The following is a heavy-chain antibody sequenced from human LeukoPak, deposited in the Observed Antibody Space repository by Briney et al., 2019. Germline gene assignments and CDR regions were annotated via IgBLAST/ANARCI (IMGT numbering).Heavy chain of an antibody. J-gene: IGHJ4*02. CDR2: IIPIFGTA. CDR1: GGTFSSYA. Sequence: ASVKVSCKASGGTFSSYAISWVRQAPGQGLEWMGGIIPIFGTANYAQKFQGRVTITADKSTSTAYMELSSLRSEDTAVYYCARLVGSSWYHEVLFGRDYWGQGTLVTVSS. D-gene: IGHD6-13*01. CDR3: ARLVGSSWYHEVLFGRDY. V-gene: IGHV1-69*06.